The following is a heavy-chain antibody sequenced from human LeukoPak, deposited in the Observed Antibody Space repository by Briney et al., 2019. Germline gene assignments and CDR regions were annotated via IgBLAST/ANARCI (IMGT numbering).Heavy chain of an antibody. CDR3: ASRGYDILTGYYREDAFDI. CDR1: GFTFSSYW. CDR2: IKQDGSEK. Sequence: GGSLRLSCAASGFTFSSYWMSWVRQTPGKGLEWVANIKQDGSEKYYVDSVKGRFTISRDNSKNTLYLQMNSLRAEDTAVYYCASRGYDILTGYYREDAFDIWGQGTMVTVSS. D-gene: IGHD3-9*01. V-gene: IGHV3-7*02. J-gene: IGHJ3*02.